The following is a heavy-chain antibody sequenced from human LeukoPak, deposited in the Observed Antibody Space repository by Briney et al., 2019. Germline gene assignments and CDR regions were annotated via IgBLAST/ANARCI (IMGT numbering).Heavy chain of an antibody. Sequence: PGRSLRLSCAASGFTFSSSGMHWVRQAPGKGLEWVALIWYGGSIKYYTDSVKGRFTISRDNSKNTLYLQMNSLRAEDTAVYYCARDVGSGNYYRGYFDYWGQGTLVTVSS. CDR3: ARDVGSGNYYRGYFDY. D-gene: IGHD1-26*01. CDR2: IWYGGSIK. J-gene: IGHJ4*02. V-gene: IGHV3-33*01. CDR1: GFTFSSSG.